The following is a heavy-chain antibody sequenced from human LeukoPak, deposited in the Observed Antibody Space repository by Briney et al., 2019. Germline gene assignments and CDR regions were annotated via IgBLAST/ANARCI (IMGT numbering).Heavy chain of an antibody. V-gene: IGHV5-51*01. J-gene: IGHJ3*02. D-gene: IGHD2-2*02. CDR3: ATETAFCSSTSCYKNPYDAFDI. CDR1: GYSFTSYW. CDR2: IYPGDSDT. Sequence: GESLKISCKGSGYSFTSYWIGWVRQVPGKGLEWMGIIYPGDSDTRYSPSFQGQVTISADKSISTAYLQWSSLKASDTAMYYCATETAFCSSTSCYKNPYDAFDIWGQGTMVTVSS.